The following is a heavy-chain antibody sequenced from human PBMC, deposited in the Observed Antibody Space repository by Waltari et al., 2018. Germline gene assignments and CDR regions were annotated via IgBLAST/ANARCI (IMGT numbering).Heavy chain of an antibody. D-gene: IGHD1-20*01. V-gene: IGHV3-15*01. CDR1: GFTFSNAW. J-gene: IGHJ3*02. Sequence: EVQLVESGGGLVKPGGSLRLSCAASGFTFSNAWMSWVRQAPGKGLEWVGRIKSKTDGGTTDYAAPVKGRFTISRDDSKNTLYLQMNSLKTEDTAVYYCTTDWPIGVYNWNPPWGVDIWGQGTMVTVSS. CDR2: IKSKTDGGTT. CDR3: TTDWPIGVYNWNPPWGVDI.